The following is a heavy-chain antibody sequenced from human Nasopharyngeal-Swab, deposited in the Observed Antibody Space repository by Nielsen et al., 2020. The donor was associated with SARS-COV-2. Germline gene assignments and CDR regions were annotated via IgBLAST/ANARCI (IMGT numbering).Heavy chain of an antibody. J-gene: IGHJ3*02. CDR3: ARDRGCSSTSCYRGIDI. V-gene: IGHV1-46*01. Sequence: WVRQAPGQGLEWMGIINPSGGSTSYAQKFQGRVTMTRDTSTSTVYMELSSLRSEDTAVYYCARDRGCSSTSCYRGIDIWGQGTMVTVSS. D-gene: IGHD2-2*01. CDR2: INPSGGST.